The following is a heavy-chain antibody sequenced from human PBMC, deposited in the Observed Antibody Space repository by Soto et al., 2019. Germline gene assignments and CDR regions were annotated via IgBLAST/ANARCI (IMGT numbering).Heavy chain of an antibody. CDR2: INSDGSNI. J-gene: IGHJ5*02. CDR3: VPGYCGSSSCSNLFDP. D-gene: IGHD2-2*01. V-gene: IGHV3-74*01. Sequence: GGSMRLSCSASGFSLSSHCMHWVRQDPEKGLVWVSRINSDGSNINYADSVKGRFTISRDNAKNTLYLQMNSLRAEDTAVYYCVPGYCGSSSCSNLFDPWGQGTLVTVSS. CDR1: GFSLSSHC.